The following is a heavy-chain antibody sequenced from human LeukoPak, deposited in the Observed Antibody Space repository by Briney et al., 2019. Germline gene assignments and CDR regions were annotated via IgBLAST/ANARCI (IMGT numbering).Heavy chain of an antibody. Sequence: PSETLSLTCTVSGGSIISDNHFWSRIRQHPGKDLEWFGYIHHSGRAFYSPSLESRLTISLDTSKNQFSLKLNSVIGADTAVYYCAREVNRPTDADAFDIWGQGTMVTVPS. CDR2: IHHSGRA. CDR1: GGSIISDNHF. J-gene: IGHJ3*02. CDR3: AREVNRPTDADAFDI. V-gene: IGHV4-31*03. D-gene: IGHD1-26*01.